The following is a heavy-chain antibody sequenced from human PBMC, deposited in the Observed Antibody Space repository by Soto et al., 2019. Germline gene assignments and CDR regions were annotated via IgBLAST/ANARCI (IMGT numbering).Heavy chain of an antibody. D-gene: IGHD2-15*01. CDR3: AKEGCTDGICHGFDY. CDR2: ISSNGGST. Sequence: GGSLRLSCSASGFTFSSYAMHWVRQAPGKGLEYVSAISSNGGSTYYADSVKGRFTVSRDYSKNTLYLQMNSLRPEDTGVYYCAKEGCTDGICHGFDYWGQGTLVTVSS. V-gene: IGHV3-64*04. J-gene: IGHJ4*02. CDR1: GFTFSSYA.